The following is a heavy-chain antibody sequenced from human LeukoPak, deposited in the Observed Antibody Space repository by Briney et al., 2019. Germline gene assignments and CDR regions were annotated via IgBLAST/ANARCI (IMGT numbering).Heavy chain of an antibody. CDR3: ARVPITMVRGVKNWFDP. J-gene: IGHJ5*02. CDR2: INPNSGGT. Sequence: ASVKVSCKASGYTFTGYYMHWVRPAPGQGLEWMGWINPNSGGTNYAQKFQGRVTMTRDTSISTAYMELTRLRSDDTAGYYCARVPITMVRGVKNWFDPWGQGTLGNVSS. V-gene: IGHV1-2*02. CDR1: GYTFTGYY. D-gene: IGHD3-10*01.